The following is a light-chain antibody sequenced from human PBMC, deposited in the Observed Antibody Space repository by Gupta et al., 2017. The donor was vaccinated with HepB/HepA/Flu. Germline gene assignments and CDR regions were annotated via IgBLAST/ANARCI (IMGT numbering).Light chain of an antibody. V-gene: IGLV7-46*01. Sequence: QAVVTQEPSLTVSPGGTVTLTCDSSTGAVTSGHYPYWFQQTPGQAPRTLIYDKTRKHSWTPARFSGSLLGDKAALTLSGAQPEDEADYYCLLSYSGGWVFGGGTKLTVL. CDR2: DKT. CDR3: LLSYSGGWV. J-gene: IGLJ3*02. CDR1: TGAVTSGHY.